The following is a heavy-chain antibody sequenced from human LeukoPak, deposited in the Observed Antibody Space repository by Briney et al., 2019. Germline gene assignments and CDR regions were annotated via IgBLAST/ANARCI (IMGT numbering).Heavy chain of an antibody. V-gene: IGHV3-23*01. CDR3: TKASATRCIGVFCYPFDH. Sequence: GGSLRLSCAASGFTFTNYAMTWVRQAPGKGLEWVAATVGIGPDTYHADSVKGRFTISRDNSKNILYLQMNSLRVEDTAVYYCTKASATRCIGVFCYPFDHWGQGTLVTVSS. J-gene: IGHJ4*02. CDR2: TVGIGPDT. D-gene: IGHD2-15*01. CDR1: GFTFTNYA.